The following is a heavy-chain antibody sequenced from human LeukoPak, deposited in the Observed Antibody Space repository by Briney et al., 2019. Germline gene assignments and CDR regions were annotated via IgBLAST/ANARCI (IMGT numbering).Heavy chain of an antibody. J-gene: IGHJ4*02. CDR1: GFNFDDYG. D-gene: IGHD2-2*01. Sequence: GESLKISCAASGFNFDDYGMSWVRQAPGKGLEWVSGINWNGGSTGYADSVKGRFTISRDNAKNSLYLQMNSLRAEDTALYYCARDGPVPAAIQGSFDYWGQGTLVTVSS. V-gene: IGHV3-20*04. CDR2: INWNGGST. CDR3: ARDGPVPAAIQGSFDY.